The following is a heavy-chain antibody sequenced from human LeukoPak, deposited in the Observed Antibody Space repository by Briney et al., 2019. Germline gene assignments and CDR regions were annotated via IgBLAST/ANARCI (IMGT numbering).Heavy chain of an antibody. CDR2: IWYDGSNK. CDR3: EKDPEFGEHIWEGYFDY. Sequence: GGSLRVSCAASGFTFSSYGMHWVRQAPGKGLEWVAVIWYDGSNKYYADSVKGRFTISRDNSKKTLYLQMNSLRAEDTAVYYCEKDPEFGEHIWEGYFDYWGQGTLVTVSS. CDR1: GFTFSSYG. V-gene: IGHV3-33*06. D-gene: IGHD3-10*01. J-gene: IGHJ4*02.